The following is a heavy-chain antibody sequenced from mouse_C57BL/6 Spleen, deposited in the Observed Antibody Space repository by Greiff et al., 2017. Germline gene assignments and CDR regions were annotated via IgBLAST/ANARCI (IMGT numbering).Heavy chain of an antibody. D-gene: IGHD2-3*01. V-gene: IGHV15-2*01. CDR2: ILPSIGRS. CDR1: DSEVFPIAY. J-gene: IGHJ4*01. Sequence: QVQLQQSGSELRSPGSSVKLSCKDFDSEVFPIAYMSWVRQKPGHGFEWIGGILPSIGRSIYGEKFEDKASLDAASLSKTAYWELSSLTSEDSAIDCCARGGYYNYAMDYWGQGTSVTVSS. CDR3: ARGGYYNYAMDY.